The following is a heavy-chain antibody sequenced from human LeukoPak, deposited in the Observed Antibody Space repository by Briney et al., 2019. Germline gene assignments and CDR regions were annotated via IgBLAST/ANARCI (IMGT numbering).Heavy chain of an antibody. J-gene: IGHJ5*02. Sequence: SVKVSCKASGGTFSSYAISWVRQAPGQGLEWMGRIIPIFGTANYAQKFQGRVTITTDEPTSTAYMELSSLRSEDTAVYYCARSDYDILTGLDPWGQGTLVTVSS. CDR2: IIPIFGTA. V-gene: IGHV1-69*05. D-gene: IGHD3-9*01. CDR1: GGTFSSYA. CDR3: ARSDYDILTGLDP.